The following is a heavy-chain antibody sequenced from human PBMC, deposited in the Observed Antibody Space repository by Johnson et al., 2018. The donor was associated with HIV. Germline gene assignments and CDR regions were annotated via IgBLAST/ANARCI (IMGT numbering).Heavy chain of an antibody. D-gene: IGHD3-3*01. CDR3: AREGRGRGGITIFGDAFDI. CDR2: IYASGST. Sequence: VQLVESGGGVVQPGRSLRLSCAASGFTVGGTYLSWVRQAPGKGLEWVSIIYASGSTYYADSVKGRLALSRDNYKNSLYLQMNSLRAGDTAVYYCAREGRGRGGITIFGDAFDIWGQGTMVTVSS. CDR1: GFTVGGTY. J-gene: IGHJ3*02. V-gene: IGHV3-66*01.